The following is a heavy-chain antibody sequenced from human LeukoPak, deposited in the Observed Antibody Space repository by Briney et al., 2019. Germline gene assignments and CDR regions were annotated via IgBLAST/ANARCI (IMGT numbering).Heavy chain of an antibody. CDR1: GDSISSFY. Sequence: SETLSLTCTVSGDSISSFYCSWIRQPPGKGLEWIGYIHYSGSTNYNPSLKSRVTISVDTSKNQFSLKLSSVTAADTAVYYCARVEEGYGSGRRENYYYYYMDVWGKGTTVTISS. CDR3: ARVEEGYGSGRRENYYYYYMDV. J-gene: IGHJ6*03. V-gene: IGHV4-59*01. D-gene: IGHD3-10*01. CDR2: IHYSGST.